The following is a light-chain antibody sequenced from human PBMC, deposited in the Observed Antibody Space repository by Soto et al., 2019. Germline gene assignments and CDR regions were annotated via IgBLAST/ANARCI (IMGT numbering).Light chain of an antibody. Sequence: QSALTQPASVSGSPGQSITISCTGTSSDVGSYNYVSWYQQHPGKAPKLMIYEVSNRPSGVSNRFSGSKSGNTASLTISGLQDEDEADYYCSSYTSSSTLVVFGGGTKLTVL. V-gene: IGLV2-14*01. J-gene: IGLJ2*01. CDR3: SSYTSSSTLVV. CDR1: SSDVGSYNY. CDR2: EVS.